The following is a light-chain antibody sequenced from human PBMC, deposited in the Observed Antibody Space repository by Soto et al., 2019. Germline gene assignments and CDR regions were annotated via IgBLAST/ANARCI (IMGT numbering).Light chain of an antibody. Sequence: QSALTQPASVSGSPGQSITISCTGISSDVGGYNLVSWYQQYPGKAPKLVIYEGSKRPSGVSTRFSASRSGNTASLTISGLQAEDEADYYCCSYAGPRYVFGTGTKVTVL. V-gene: IGLV2-23*01. CDR1: SSDVGGYNL. J-gene: IGLJ1*01. CDR3: CSYAGPRYV. CDR2: EGS.